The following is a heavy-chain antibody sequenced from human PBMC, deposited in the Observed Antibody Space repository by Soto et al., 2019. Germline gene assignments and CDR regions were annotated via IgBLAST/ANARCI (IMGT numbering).Heavy chain of an antibody. D-gene: IGHD1-26*01. J-gene: IGHJ6*02. CDR3: ARGRIAGAATDFYYYGMDV. CDR1: GGTFSTYV. V-gene: IGHV1-69*12. Sequence: QVQLVQSGAEVKKPGSSVKVSCKASGGTFSTYVISWVRQAPGQGLEWMGGIIPVFATTNYAQKFQGRVTTTADESTRTGYMELNRLRSEDTAVYYCARGRIAGAATDFYYYGMDVWGQGTSVTVSS. CDR2: IIPVFATT.